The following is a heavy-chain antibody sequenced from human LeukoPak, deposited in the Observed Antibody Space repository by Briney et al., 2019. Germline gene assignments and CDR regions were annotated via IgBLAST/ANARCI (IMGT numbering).Heavy chain of an antibody. CDR1: GGSISSGGYY. CDR2: IYYSGST. J-gene: IGHJ4*02. Sequence: SETLSLTCTVSGGSISSGGYYWSWIRQHPGKGLEWIGYIYYSGSTYYNPSLKSRVTISVDTSKNQFSLKLSSVTAADTAVYYCARAGSWSYYFDYWGQGTLVTVSS. CDR3: ARAGSWSYYFDY. V-gene: IGHV4-31*03. D-gene: IGHD6-13*01.